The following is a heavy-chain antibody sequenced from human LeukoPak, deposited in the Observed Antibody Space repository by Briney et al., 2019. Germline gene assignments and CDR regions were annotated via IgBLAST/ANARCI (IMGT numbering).Heavy chain of an antibody. Sequence: PGESLRLSCTASGFTFGNFWMGWVRQAPGKGLEWVANIKQDETEKFYLGSVKGRFTISRDNAKNSLYLQMNSLRAEDTAVYYCARDAGITWFGEYLPSDYWGQGTLVTVSS. D-gene: IGHD3-10*01. CDR1: GFTFGNFW. CDR3: ARDAGITWFGEYLPSDY. CDR2: IKQDETEK. J-gene: IGHJ4*02. V-gene: IGHV3-7*01.